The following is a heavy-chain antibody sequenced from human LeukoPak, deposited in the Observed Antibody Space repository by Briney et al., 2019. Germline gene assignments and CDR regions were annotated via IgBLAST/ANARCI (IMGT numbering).Heavy chain of an antibody. D-gene: IGHD5-12*01. CDR2: INHSGST. Sequence: SETLSLTCAVYGGSFSGYYWSWIRQPPGKGLEWIGEINHSGSTNYNPSLKSRVTISVDTSKNQFSLKLSSVTAADTAVYYCARVHGYSGYPVDCWGQGTLVTVSS. V-gene: IGHV4-34*01. J-gene: IGHJ4*02. CDR1: GGSFSGYY. CDR3: ARVHGYSGYPVDC.